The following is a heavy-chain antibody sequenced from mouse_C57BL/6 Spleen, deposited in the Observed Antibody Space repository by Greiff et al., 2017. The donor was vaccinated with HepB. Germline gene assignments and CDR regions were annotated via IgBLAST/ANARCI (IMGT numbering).Heavy chain of an antibody. V-gene: IGHV5-17*01. J-gene: IGHJ4*01. D-gene: IGHD2-1*01. Sequence: ELHLVESGGGLVKPGGSLKLSCAASGFTFSDYGMHWVRQAPEKGLEWVAYISSGSSTIYYADTVKGRFTISSDNAKNTLFLQMTSLRSEDTAMYYCARWYGTPYYAMDYWGQGTSVTVSS. CDR3: ARWYGTPYYAMDY. CDR2: ISSGSSTI. CDR1: GFTFSDYG.